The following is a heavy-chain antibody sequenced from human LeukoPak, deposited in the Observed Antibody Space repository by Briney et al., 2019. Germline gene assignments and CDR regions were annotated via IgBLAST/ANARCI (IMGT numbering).Heavy chain of an antibody. Sequence: GSLRLSCAASGFTFSSYSMSWVRQAPGKGLEWVSAISGSGGSTYYADSVKGRFTISRDNSKNTLYLQMNSLRAEDTAVYYCAKDGRGGVRGVPYYFDYWGQGTLVTVSS. CDR2: ISGSGGST. D-gene: IGHD3-10*02. CDR1: GFTFSSYS. V-gene: IGHV3-23*01. J-gene: IGHJ4*02. CDR3: AKDGRGGVRGVPYYFDY.